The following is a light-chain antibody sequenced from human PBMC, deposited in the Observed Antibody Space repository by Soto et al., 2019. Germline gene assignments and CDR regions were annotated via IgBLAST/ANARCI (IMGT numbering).Light chain of an antibody. Sequence: DIQMTQSPSSLSASVGDTATITCRASQSISVHLIWYQQKPGKVPKLLIYAASTLHSGVPSRFSGSGSETDFALTISSLQPEDFATYYCQQSFITPYTFGQGTRLEIK. CDR1: QSISVH. CDR3: QQSFITPYT. V-gene: IGKV1-39*01. CDR2: AAS. J-gene: IGKJ2*01.